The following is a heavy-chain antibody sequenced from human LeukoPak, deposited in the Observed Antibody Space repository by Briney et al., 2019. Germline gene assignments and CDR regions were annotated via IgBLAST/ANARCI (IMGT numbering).Heavy chain of an antibody. CDR1: GGSISSYY. CDR2: IYYSGST. V-gene: IGHV4-59*05. CDR3: ASYQLLFEVWFDP. J-gene: IGHJ5*02. D-gene: IGHD2-2*01. Sequence: SETLSLTCTISGGSISSYYWSWIRQPPGKGLEWIGSIYYSGSTYYNPSLKSRVTISVDTSKNQFSLKLSSVTAADTAVYYCASYQLLFEVWFDPWGQGTLVTVSS.